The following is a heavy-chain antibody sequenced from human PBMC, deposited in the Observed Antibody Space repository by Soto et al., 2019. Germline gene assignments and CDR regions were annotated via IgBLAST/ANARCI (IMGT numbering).Heavy chain of an antibody. CDR1: GYTFTSYG. J-gene: IGHJ4*02. CDR3: ARGRDGDY. CDR2: ISAHNGNT. D-gene: IGHD6-6*01. Sequence: QVHLVQSGAEVKKPGASVKVSCKASGYTFTSYGITWVRQAPGQGLEWMGWISAHNGNTDYTQKLQGRVIVTRDTSTSTAYMELRSLRSDDTAVYYCARGRDGDYWGQGALVTVSS. V-gene: IGHV1-18*01.